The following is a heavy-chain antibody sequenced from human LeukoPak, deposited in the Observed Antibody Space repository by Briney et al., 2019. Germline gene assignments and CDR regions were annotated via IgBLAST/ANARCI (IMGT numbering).Heavy chain of an antibody. D-gene: IGHD2-21*02. V-gene: IGHV3-30*18. CDR3: AKAPVVVTAISFDY. CDR1: GFTFSSYG. CDR2: ISYDGSNK. Sequence: GGSLRLSCAASGFTFSSYGMHWVRQAPGKGLEWVAVISYDGSNKYYADSVKGRFTISRDNSKNTLYLQMNSLRAEDTAAYYCAKAPVVVTAISFDYWGQGTLVTVSS. J-gene: IGHJ4*02.